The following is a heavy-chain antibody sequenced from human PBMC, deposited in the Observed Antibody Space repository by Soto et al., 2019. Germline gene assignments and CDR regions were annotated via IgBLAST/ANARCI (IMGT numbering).Heavy chain of an antibody. CDR1: GFTFSSYG. CDR2: IWYDGSNK. D-gene: IGHD2-8*01. Sequence: GGSLRLSCAASGFTFSSYGMHWVRQAPGKGLEWVAVIWYDGSNKYYADSVKGRFTISRDNAKNSLYLQMNTLRAEDTAVYYCSRLGYCTSSHCLIRALDIWGQGTMVTVSS. V-gene: IGHV3-33*01. CDR3: SRLGYCTSSHCLIRALDI. J-gene: IGHJ3*02.